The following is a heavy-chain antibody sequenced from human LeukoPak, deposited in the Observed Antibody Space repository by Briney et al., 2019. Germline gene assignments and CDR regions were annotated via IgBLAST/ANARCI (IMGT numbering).Heavy chain of an antibody. J-gene: IGHJ3*02. CDR3: ARRSERGSGSDI. V-gene: IGHV1-69*13. CDR1: GGTFSSYA. CDR2: IIPIFGTA. Sequence: GASVKVSCKASGGTFSSYAISWVRQAPGQGLEWMGGIIPIFGTANYAQKFQGRVTITADESTSTAYMELSSLRSEDTAVYYCARRSERGSGSDIWGQGTMVTVSS. D-gene: IGHD6-19*01.